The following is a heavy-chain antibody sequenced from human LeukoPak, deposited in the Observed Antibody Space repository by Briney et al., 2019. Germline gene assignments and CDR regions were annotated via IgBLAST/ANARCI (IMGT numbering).Heavy chain of an antibody. J-gene: IGHJ5*02. CDR2: VYNSGST. D-gene: IGHD6-13*01. CDR3: ARSYSTAWEQFDP. Sequence: PSETLSLTCAVSGGSISSSNWWSWVRQPPGKGLEWIGYVYNSGSTNYNPSLKSQVTISVDTSKNQFSLKLTSVTAADTAVYYCARSYSTAWEQFDPWGQGTLVTVSS. CDR1: GGSISSSNW. V-gene: IGHV4-4*02.